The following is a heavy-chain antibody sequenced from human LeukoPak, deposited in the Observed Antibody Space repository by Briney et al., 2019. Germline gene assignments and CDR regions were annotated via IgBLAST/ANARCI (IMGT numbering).Heavy chain of an antibody. CDR3: AKDARRSSGWWFFDH. Sequence: PGGSLRLSCAASGSTFSSYAMSWVRQAPGKGLEWVSAITNSGDATYYADSVKGRFTISRDNSKNTLFLQMNSLRAEDTAVYFCAKDARRSSGWWFFDHWGQGTLVTVSS. J-gene: IGHJ4*02. CDR2: ITNSGDAT. V-gene: IGHV3-23*01. CDR1: GSTFSSYA. D-gene: IGHD6-19*01.